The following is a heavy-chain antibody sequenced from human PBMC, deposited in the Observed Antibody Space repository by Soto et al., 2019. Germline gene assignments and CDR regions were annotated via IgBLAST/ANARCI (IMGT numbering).Heavy chain of an antibody. J-gene: IGHJ4*02. CDR1: GFIFSTYS. Sequence: GGSLRLSCAASGFIFSTYSMNWVRQGPGKGLEWVSYISSSSSTIFYTDSVKGRFTVSRDNAKNSLYLQMNSLRAEDTAVYYCERPTYYYDSSGPTGYWGQGTLANVSS. CDR3: ERPTYYYDSSGPTGY. CDR2: ISSSSSTI. V-gene: IGHV3-48*01. D-gene: IGHD3-22*01.